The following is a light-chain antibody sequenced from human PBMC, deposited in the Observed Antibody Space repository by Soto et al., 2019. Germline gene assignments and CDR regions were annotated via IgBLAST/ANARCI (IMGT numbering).Light chain of an antibody. Sequence: EIVLAQSPATLSLSPGERATLSCRAGQSVSRYVAWYQPKAGHAPRLLIYDASTRATRIPARFSGSGSGTHFTLTISTLEPEDFAVYSCQQYNNWWTFGQGTKVDIK. CDR1: QSVSRY. CDR3: QQYNNWWT. V-gene: IGKV3-11*01. J-gene: IGKJ1*01. CDR2: DAS.